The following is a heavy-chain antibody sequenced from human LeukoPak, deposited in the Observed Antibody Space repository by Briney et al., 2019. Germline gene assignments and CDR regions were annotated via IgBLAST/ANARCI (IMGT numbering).Heavy chain of an antibody. D-gene: IGHD6-13*01. Sequence: SETLSLTCAVYGGSFSGYYWSWIRQPPGKGLEWIGEINHSGSTNYNPSLKSRVTISVDTSKNQFSLKLSSVTAADTAVYYCARGPGYGHDAFDIWGQGTMVTVSS. CDR1: GGSFSGYY. J-gene: IGHJ3*02. CDR2: INHSGST. V-gene: IGHV4-34*01. CDR3: ARGPGYGHDAFDI.